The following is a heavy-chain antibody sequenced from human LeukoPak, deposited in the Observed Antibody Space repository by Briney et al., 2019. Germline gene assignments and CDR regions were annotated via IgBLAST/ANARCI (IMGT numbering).Heavy chain of an antibody. J-gene: IGHJ4*02. V-gene: IGHV1-18*01. CDR2: ISTYNGNT. CDR3: AGLWVDFDY. D-gene: IGHD3-16*01. Sequence: ASVKVSCKPSGYAFTSYGFTWVRQAPGQGLEWMGWISTYNGNTNYVQKFQGRVTMTTDTSTSTAYMELRSLRSDDTAVYYCAGLWVDFDYWGQGTLVTVSS. CDR1: GYAFTSYG.